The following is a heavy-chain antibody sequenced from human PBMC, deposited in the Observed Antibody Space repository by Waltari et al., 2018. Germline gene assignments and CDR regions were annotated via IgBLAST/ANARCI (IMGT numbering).Heavy chain of an antibody. CDR3: ARWSAVSSNNRFDV. J-gene: IGHJ5*02. CDR2: IRTRTYGGTP. V-gene: IGHV3-49*04. CDR1: GFTFSDHY. Sequence: EVQLVESGGGLVQPGGSLRVSCAASGFTFSDHYIYWVRQAPGKGLEWVGFIRTRTYGGTPEYAASVKGRFTISRDDSKSVAYLQMSSLKTEDTAVYYCARWSAVSSNNRFDVWGPGVLVTVSS. D-gene: IGHD3-3*01.